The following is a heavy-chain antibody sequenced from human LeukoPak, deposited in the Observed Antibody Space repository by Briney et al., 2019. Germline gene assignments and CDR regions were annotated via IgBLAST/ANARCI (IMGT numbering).Heavy chain of an antibody. CDR3: ARVAGSADY. J-gene: IGHJ4*02. CDR1: GYTFTSYG. CDR2: ISAYNGNT. V-gene: IGHV1-18*01. Sequence: GASVRVSCKASGYTFTSYGISWVRQAPGQGLEWMGWISAYNGNTNYAQKLQGRVTMTTDTSISTAYMELTSLTSEDTAMYYCARVAGSADYWGQGTLVTVSS. D-gene: IGHD6-19*01.